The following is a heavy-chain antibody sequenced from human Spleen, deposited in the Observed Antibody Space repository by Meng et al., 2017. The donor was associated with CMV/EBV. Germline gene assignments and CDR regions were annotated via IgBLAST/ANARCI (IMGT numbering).Heavy chain of an antibody. CDR3: AREQLWLSGYYYYGMDV. CDR1: GGTFSSYA. Sequence: ASVKVSCKASGGTFSSYAISWVRQAPGQGLEWMGWINPNSGGTNYAQKFQGRVTMTRDTSISTAYMELSRLRSDDTAVYYCAREQLWLSGYYYYGMDVWGQGTTVTVSS. V-gene: IGHV1-2*02. J-gene: IGHJ6*02. CDR2: INPNSGGT. D-gene: IGHD5-18*01.